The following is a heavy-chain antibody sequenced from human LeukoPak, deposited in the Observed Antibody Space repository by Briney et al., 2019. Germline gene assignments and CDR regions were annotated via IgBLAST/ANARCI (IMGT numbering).Heavy chain of an antibody. CDR3: AGDALYCSSTSCYRYWYFDL. CDR1: GGSISGYY. D-gene: IGHD2-2*01. Sequence: SETLSLTCTVSGGSISGYYWNWVRQPAGKGLEWIGRIYTSGNTNYNPSLKSRVTMSVDTSKNQFSLKLSSVTAADTAVYYCAGDALYCSSTSCYRYWYFDLWGRGTLVTVSS. J-gene: IGHJ2*01. V-gene: IGHV4-4*07. CDR2: IYTSGNT.